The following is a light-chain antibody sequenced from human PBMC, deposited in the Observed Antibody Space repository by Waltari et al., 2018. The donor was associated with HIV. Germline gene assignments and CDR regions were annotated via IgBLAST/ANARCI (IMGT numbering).Light chain of an antibody. J-gene: IGLJ2*01. CDR1: SSDVVSYNL. V-gene: IGLV2-23*02. CDR2: EVS. Sequence: QSALTQPASVSGSPGQSITISCTGTSSDVVSYNLVSWYQQHPGKAPKVMIYEVSKRPSGVSNRFSGSKSGNTASLTISGLQAEDEADYYCCSYAGSSTHVVFGGGTKLTVL. CDR3: CSYAGSSTHVV.